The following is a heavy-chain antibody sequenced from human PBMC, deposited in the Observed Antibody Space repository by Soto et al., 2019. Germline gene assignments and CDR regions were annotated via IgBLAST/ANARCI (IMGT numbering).Heavy chain of an antibody. V-gene: IGHV4-31*03. J-gene: IGHJ5*02. Sequence: TLSLTCTFSVVSISSGGYYCSWIRQHPGKGLEWIGYIYYSGSTYYNPSLKSRVTISVDTPKNQFSLKLSSVTAADTAVYYCARGSVEKQMVRTGWFEPWGQGTLVTVSS. CDR2: IYYSGST. CDR1: VVSISSGGYY. D-gene: IGHD6-13*01. CDR3: ARGSVEKQMVRTGWFEP.